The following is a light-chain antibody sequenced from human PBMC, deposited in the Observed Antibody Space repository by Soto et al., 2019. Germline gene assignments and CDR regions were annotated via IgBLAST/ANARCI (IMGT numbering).Light chain of an antibody. V-gene: IGKV3D-15*01. J-gene: IGKJ1*01. CDR1: QSVSSSY. CDR2: GAS. CDR3: QQYNNWPPWT. Sequence: ARQSVSSSYLVWHQQKPGQAPRLLIYGASSRATGIPARFSGSGSGTEFTLTISSLQSEDFAVYYCQQYNNWPPWTFGQGTKVDIK.